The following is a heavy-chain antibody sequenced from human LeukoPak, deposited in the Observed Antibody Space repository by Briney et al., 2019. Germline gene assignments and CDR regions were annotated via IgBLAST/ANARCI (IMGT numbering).Heavy chain of an antibody. CDR3: ARGYYYDTTGYVEYFQD. D-gene: IGHD3-22*01. V-gene: IGHV4-31*03. CDR2: IYYSGCT. J-gene: IGHJ1*01. Sequence: SETLSLTCTVSGGSISSGTYYWTWIRQHPGKGLEWIGYIYYSGCTYYNPSLKSRLTISVDTSKNQFSLKLSSVTAADAAVYYCARGYYYDTTGYVEYFQDWGQGTLVTVSS. CDR1: GGSISSGTYY.